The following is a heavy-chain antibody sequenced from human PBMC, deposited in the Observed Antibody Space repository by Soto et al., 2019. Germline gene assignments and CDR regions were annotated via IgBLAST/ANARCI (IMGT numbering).Heavy chain of an antibody. J-gene: IGHJ6*02. CDR1: GFTFSVYA. V-gene: IGHV3-23*01. CDR2: VTANGGST. CDR3: ASLGVGDWANYYYYYGMDV. D-gene: IGHD2-21*02. Sequence: GASVKVSCAATGFTFSVYAMTWVRQAPGKGLEWVSAVTANGGSTYSADSVKGRFTISRDNSKNTLFLQMNSLRAEDTAVYYCASLGVGDWANYYYYYGMDVWGQGTTVTVSS.